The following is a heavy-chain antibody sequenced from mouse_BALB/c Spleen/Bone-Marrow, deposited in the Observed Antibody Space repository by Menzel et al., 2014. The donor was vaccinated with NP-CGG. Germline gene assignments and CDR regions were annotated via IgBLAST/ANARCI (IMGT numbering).Heavy chain of an antibody. V-gene: IGHV1-69*01. D-gene: IGHD2-1*01. J-gene: IGHJ2*01. CDR3: AFYYGNYGDY. CDR2: IDTSDSYT. CDR1: GYTFTDYW. Sequence: QVQLQQPGAELVMPGASVKMSCKASGYTFTDYWMHWVKQRPGQGLEWIGAIDTSDSYTSYNQKFKGKATLTVDESSSTAYMQLSSLTSEDSAVYYCAFYYGNYGDYCGQGPPLTVSS.